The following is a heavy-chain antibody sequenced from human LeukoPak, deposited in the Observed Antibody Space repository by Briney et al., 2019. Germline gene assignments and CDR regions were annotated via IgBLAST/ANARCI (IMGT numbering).Heavy chain of an antibody. CDR2: IYYSGRT. D-gene: IGHD3-10*01. V-gene: IGHV4-59*12. Sequence: PSETLSLTCSVSGGSISSYYWSWIRQPPGKGLEWIGYIYYSGRTYYNPSLKSRVTISVDSSKNQFSLKLSSVTAADTAVYYCASARIRGVIYFDYWGQGTLVTVSS. CDR1: GGSISSYY. J-gene: IGHJ4*02. CDR3: ASARIRGVIYFDY.